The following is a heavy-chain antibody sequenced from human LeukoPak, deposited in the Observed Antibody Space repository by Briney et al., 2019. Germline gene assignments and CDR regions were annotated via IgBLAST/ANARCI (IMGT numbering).Heavy chain of an antibody. Sequence: GGSLRLSCAASGFTFSNYEMNWVRQAPGKGLEWISYISSSGSTIYYVDSVKGRFTISRDNAKNSLFLQMNSLRAEDTAVYYCARDYGDSPFDYWGQGTLVTVSS. V-gene: IGHV3-48*03. CDR3: ARDYGDSPFDY. CDR1: GFTFSNYE. J-gene: IGHJ4*02. CDR2: ISSSGSTI. D-gene: IGHD4-17*01.